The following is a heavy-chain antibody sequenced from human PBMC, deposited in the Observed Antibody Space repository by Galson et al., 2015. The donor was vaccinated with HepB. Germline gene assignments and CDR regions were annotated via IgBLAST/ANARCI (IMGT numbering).Heavy chain of an antibody. Sequence: SLRLSCAASGFTFSSYAMHWVRQAPDKGLEWVAVISYDGSNKYYADSVKGRFTISRDNSKNTLYLQMNSLRAEDTAVYYCARDPHHGDVVVTALGASDIWGQGTMVTVPS. D-gene: IGHD2-21*02. CDR1: GFTFSSYA. V-gene: IGHV3-30-3*01. J-gene: IGHJ3*02. CDR2: ISYDGSNK. CDR3: ARDPHHGDVVVTALGASDI.